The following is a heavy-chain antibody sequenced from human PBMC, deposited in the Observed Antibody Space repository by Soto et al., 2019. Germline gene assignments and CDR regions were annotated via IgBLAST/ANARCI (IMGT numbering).Heavy chain of an antibody. D-gene: IGHD5-12*01. CDR1: GGSISSGDYY. V-gene: IGHV4-30-4*01. Sequence: PSETLSLTCTVSGGSISSGDYYWSWIRQPPGKGLEWIGYIYYSGSTYYNPSLKSRVTISVDTSKNQFSLKLSSVTAADTAVYYCGGGPESKKVAYRGQGTPVTVSS. J-gene: IGHJ4*02. CDR3: GGGPESKKVAY. CDR2: IYYSGST.